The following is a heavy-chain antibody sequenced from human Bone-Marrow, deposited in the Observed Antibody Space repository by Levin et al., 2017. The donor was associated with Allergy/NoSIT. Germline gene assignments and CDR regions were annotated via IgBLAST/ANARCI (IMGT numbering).Heavy chain of an antibody. CDR3: ARVQSRAVTGFFDS. V-gene: IGHV2-70*01. J-gene: IGHJ4*02. D-gene: IGHD2/OR15-2a*01. CDR2: IDWEGNK. Sequence: SGPTLVKPTQTLTLTCTFSGFSLGSSGMCVSWIRQPPGKALEWLALIDWEGNKYYSISLKTRLTISEDTSKNQVVLIVTNVDPVDTATYYCARVQSRAVTGFFDSWGQGTPVTVSS. CDR1: GFSLGSSGMC.